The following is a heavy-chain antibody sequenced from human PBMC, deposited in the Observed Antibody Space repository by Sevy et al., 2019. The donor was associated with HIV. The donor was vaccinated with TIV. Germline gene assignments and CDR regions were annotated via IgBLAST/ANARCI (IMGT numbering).Heavy chain of an antibody. Sequence: SETLSLTCTVSGGSISSYYWSWIRQPPGKGLEWIGYIYYSGSTNYNPSLKSRVTISVDTSKNQFSLKLSSVTAADTAVYYCARVTYYYDSSGYPYDDYYYYGMDVWGQGTTVTVSS. J-gene: IGHJ6*02. V-gene: IGHV4-59*13. CDR1: GGSISSYY. CDR2: IYYSGST. CDR3: ARVTYYYDSSGYPYDDYYYYGMDV. D-gene: IGHD3-22*01.